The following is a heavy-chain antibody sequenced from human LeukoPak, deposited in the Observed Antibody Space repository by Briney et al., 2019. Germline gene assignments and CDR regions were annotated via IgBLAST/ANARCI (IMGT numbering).Heavy chain of an antibody. Sequence: GGSLRLSCAASGFTISSYAMSWVRQAPGKGLEWVSAMSGSGGSTYYADSVKGRFTISRDNSKNTLYLQMNSLRAEDTAVYYCAKTDYGDYPIFDYWGQGTLVTVSS. CDR1: GFTISSYA. CDR3: AKTDYGDYPIFDY. V-gene: IGHV3-23*01. CDR2: MSGSGGST. D-gene: IGHD4-17*01. J-gene: IGHJ4*02.